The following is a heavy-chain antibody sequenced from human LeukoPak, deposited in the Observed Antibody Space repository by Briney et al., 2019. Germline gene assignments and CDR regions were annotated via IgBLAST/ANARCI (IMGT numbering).Heavy chain of an antibody. J-gene: IGHJ4*02. V-gene: IGHV3-21*01. CDR3: ARASHVDTARVGY. CDR2: ISSSSSYI. D-gene: IGHD5-18*01. CDR1: GFTFSSYS. Sequence: PGGSLRLSCAASGFTFSSYSMNWVRQAPGKGLEWVSSISSSSSYIYYADSVKGRFTISRDNAKNSLYLQMNSLGAEDTAVYYCARASHVDTARVGYWGQGTLVTVSS.